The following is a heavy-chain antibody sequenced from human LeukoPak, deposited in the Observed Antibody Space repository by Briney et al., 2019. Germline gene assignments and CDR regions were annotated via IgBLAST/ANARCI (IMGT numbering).Heavy chain of an antibody. CDR1: GGSISTYY. J-gene: IGHJ4*02. V-gene: IGHV4-59*01. Sequence: PSETLSLTCTVSGGSISTYYWSWIRQPPGKRLEWIGYIYYSGSTNYNPSLKSRVTISVDTSKNQFSLKLSSVTAADTAVYYCARDVGGYNYGYSLDYWGQGTLVSVSS. CDR3: ARDVGGYNYGYSLDY. CDR2: IYYSGST. D-gene: IGHD5-18*01.